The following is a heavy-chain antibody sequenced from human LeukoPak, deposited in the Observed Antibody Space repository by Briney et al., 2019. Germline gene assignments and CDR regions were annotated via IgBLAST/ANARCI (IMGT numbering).Heavy chain of an antibody. J-gene: IGHJ4*02. Sequence: TGGSLRLSCAASGFTFSSYSMNWVRQAPGKGLEWVSSISSSSSYIYYADSVKGRFTISRDNAKNSLYLQMNSLRAEDTAVYYCARVDAAGTADYFDYWGQGTLVTVSS. V-gene: IGHV3-21*01. CDR2: ISSSSSYI. D-gene: IGHD6-13*01. CDR1: GFTFSSYS. CDR3: ARVDAAGTADYFDY.